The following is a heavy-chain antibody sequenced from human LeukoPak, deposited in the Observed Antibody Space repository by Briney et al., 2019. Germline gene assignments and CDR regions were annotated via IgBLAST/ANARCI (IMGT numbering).Heavy chain of an antibody. CDR2: IIPILGIA. CDR3: AGCRRVGATEV. D-gene: IGHD1-26*01. Sequence: SVKVSCKASGGTFISYTISWVRQAPGQGQEWMGRIIPILGIANYAQKFQGRVTITADKSTSTAYMELSSLRSEDTAVYYCAGCRRVGATEVWGQGTLVTVSS. CDR1: GGTFISYT. J-gene: IGHJ4*02. V-gene: IGHV1-69*02.